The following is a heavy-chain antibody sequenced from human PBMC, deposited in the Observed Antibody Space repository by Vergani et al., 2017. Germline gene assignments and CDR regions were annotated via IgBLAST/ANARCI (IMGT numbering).Heavy chain of an antibody. Sequence: QLQLQESGPGLVKPSETLSLTCTVSGGSISSSSYYWGWIRQPPGKGLEWIGSIYYSGSSYYNPSLKSRVTISVDTSKNQFSLKLSSVTAADTAVYYCATVVPAASDYWGQGTLVTVSS. J-gene: IGHJ4*02. CDR3: ATVVPAASDY. CDR1: GGSISSSSYY. D-gene: IGHD2-2*01. CDR2: IYYSGSS. V-gene: IGHV4-39*01.